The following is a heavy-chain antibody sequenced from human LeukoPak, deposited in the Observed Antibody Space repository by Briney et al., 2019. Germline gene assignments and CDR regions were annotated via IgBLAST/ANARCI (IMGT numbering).Heavy chain of an antibody. V-gene: IGHV3-30*18. J-gene: IGHJ3*01. CDR1: GFTFSSHD. CDR3: AKARSTYCSGSACYSTGFEV. D-gene: IGHD2-15*01. CDR2: ISHDGSEE. Sequence: GRSLRLSCAASGFTFSSHDMNWVRQAPGKGLEWVAIISHDGSEEYSADSVKGRFTISRDNSKNALYLQMNSLRAEDTAVYYCAKARSTYCSGSACYSTGFEVWGQGTMVTVSS.